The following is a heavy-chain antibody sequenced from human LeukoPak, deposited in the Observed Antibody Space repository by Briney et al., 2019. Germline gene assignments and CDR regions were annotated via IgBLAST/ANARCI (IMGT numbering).Heavy chain of an antibody. CDR1: GGSISSGGYY. D-gene: IGHD6-19*01. Sequence: SETLSLTCTVSGGSISSGGYYWGWIRQPPGKGLEWIGSTYYSGNTYDSPSLKSRVTTSVDTSKNQFSLKLSSVTAADTAMYYCARTVAGKLVFDDWGQGTLVTVSS. CDR2: TYYSGNT. CDR3: ARTVAGKLVFDD. J-gene: IGHJ4*02. V-gene: IGHV4-39*07.